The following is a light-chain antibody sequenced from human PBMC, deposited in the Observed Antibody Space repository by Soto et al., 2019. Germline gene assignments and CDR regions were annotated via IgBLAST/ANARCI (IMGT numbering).Light chain of an antibody. CDR2: GAS. Sequence: TVLTQSPATLSVSPGERASLSCRASQSVSINLAWYQQKPGQAPRLLIYGASTRATGIPARFSGSGSGTDFTLTISRLEPEDFAVYYCQQCGSSPWTFGQGTKVDI. CDR1: QSVSIN. J-gene: IGKJ1*01. V-gene: IGKV3-20*01. CDR3: QQCGSSPWT.